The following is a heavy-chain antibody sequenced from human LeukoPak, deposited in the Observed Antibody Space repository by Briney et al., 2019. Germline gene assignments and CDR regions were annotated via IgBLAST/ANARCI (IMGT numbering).Heavy chain of an antibody. D-gene: IGHD4/OR15-4a*01. J-gene: IGHJ4*02. V-gene: IGHV3-23*01. Sequence: GGSLRLSCAASGFTFSGYAMTWVRQAPGKGLEWVSAISGSGSSAYYADSVKGRFTISRDNSKNTVYPQMNSLRADDTAVYYCAKVQGRVYGAPDYWGQGTLVTVSS. CDR2: ISGSGSSA. CDR1: GFTFSGYA. CDR3: AKVQGRVYGAPDY.